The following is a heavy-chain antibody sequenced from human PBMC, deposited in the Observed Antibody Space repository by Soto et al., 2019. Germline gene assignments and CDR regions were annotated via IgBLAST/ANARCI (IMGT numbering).Heavy chain of an antibody. CDR1: GASITNDAFF. D-gene: IGHD5-18*01. J-gene: IGHJ4*02. Sequence: SENLSLTCTVSGASITNDAFFWTWVRQHPEKGLEWLAYITYGGSIYYDPSLRSRLTVSIDKSKSQFSLNVRSVTAADTAVYYCAKMERTQLWLLVQNWGQGLPVTVSS. CDR2: ITYGGSI. V-gene: IGHV4-31*03. CDR3: AKMERTQLWLLVQN.